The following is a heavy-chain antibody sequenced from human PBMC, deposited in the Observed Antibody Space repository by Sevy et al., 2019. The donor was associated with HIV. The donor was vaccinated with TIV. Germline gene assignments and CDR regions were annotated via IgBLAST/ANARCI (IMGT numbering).Heavy chain of an antibody. J-gene: IGHJ4*02. V-gene: IGHV1-69*13. CDR3: ARGQKPEYYYDSSGYGHFDY. D-gene: IGHD3-22*01. CDR1: GGTFSRYA. CDR2: IIPIFGTA. Sequence: ASVKVSCKASGGTFSRYAISWVRQAPGQGLEWMGGIIPIFGTANYAQKFQGRVTITADESTSTAYMELSSLRSEDTAVYYCARGQKPEYYYDSSGYGHFDYWGQGTLVTVSS.